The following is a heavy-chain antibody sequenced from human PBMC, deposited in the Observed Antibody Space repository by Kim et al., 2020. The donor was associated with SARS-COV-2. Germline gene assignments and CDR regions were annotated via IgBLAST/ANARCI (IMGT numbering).Heavy chain of an antibody. D-gene: IGHD6-13*01. J-gene: IGHJ4*02. Sequence: SETLSLTCTVSGGSISSYYWSWIRQPPGKGLEWIGYIYYSGSTNYNPSLKSRVTISVDTSKNQFSLKLSSVTAADTAVYYCARSPYSSSWYGDYWGQGTLVTVSS. V-gene: IGHV4-59*01. CDR3: ARSPYSSSWYGDY. CDR2: IYYSGST. CDR1: GGSISSYY.